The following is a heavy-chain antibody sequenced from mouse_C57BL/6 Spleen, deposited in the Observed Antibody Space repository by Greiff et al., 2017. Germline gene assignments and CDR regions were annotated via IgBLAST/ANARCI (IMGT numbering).Heavy chain of an antibody. CDR1: GYTFTSYW. D-gene: IGHD2-1*01. CDR2: INPSNGGT. CDR3: ARSRLLSYPWYFDV. J-gene: IGHJ1*03. Sequence: QVQLQQPGTELVKPGASVKLSCKASGYTFTSYWMHWVKQRPGQGLEWMGNINPSNGGTNYNEKFKGKATRTVDKSSSTAYMQLSSLTSEDSAVYYCARSRLLSYPWYFDVWGTGTTVTVSS. V-gene: IGHV1-53*01.